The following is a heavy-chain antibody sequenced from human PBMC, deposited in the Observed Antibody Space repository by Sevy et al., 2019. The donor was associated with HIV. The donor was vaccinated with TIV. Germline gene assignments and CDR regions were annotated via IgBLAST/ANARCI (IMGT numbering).Heavy chain of an antibody. Sequence: GGSLRLSCAASGFTFDDYAMHWVRQAPGKGLEWVSLISWDGGSTYYADSVKGRFTISRDNSKNSLYLQMNSLRAEDTALYYCAKVGSPRDSSGPDFDYWGQGTLVTVSS. CDR3: AKVGSPRDSSGPDFDY. V-gene: IGHV3-43D*03. J-gene: IGHJ4*02. CDR2: ISWDGGST. CDR1: GFTFDDYA. D-gene: IGHD3-22*01.